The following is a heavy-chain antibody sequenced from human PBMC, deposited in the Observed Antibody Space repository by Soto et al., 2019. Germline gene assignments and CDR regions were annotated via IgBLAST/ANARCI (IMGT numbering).Heavy chain of an antibody. V-gene: IGHV4-34*01. Sequence: KPSETLSLTCDVYGGSFRAYRWSWIRQPPGKGLEWIGEINHSGSTNYSPSLKSRVTMSVDTSTNQFFLTLTSMTAADTAVYYCARVGPYCGGDCYSPPPWGQGTLVTVSS. J-gene: IGHJ5*02. CDR2: INHSGST. CDR3: ARVGPYCGGDCYSPPP. D-gene: IGHD2-21*02. CDR1: GGSFRAYR.